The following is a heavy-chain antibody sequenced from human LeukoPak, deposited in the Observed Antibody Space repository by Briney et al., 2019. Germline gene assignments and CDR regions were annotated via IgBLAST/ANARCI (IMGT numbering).Heavy chain of an antibody. V-gene: IGHV4-38-2*02. CDR3: ARASPMTYCSGGSCSSPYYYYYMDV. Sequence: SETLSLTCTVSGYSISSGYYWGWIRQPPGKGLEWIGSIYHSGSTYYSPSLKSRVTISVDTSKNQFSLQLNSVTPEDTAVYYCARASPMTYCSGGSCSSPYYYYYMDVWGKGTTVTISS. CDR2: IYHSGST. D-gene: IGHD2-15*01. J-gene: IGHJ6*03. CDR1: GYSISSGYY.